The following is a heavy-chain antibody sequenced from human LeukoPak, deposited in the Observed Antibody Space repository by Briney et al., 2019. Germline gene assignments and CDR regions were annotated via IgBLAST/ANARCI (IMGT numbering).Heavy chain of an antibody. D-gene: IGHD3-10*01. CDR3: AKTEVARFGEPRAVWYYYYGIDV. CDR1: GFTFSSYG. J-gene: IGHJ6*02. Sequence: GGSLRLSCAASGFTFSSYGMHWVRQAPGKGLEWVAFIRYDGSNKYYADSVKGRFTISRDNSKNTLYLQMNSLRAEDTAVYYCAKTEVARFGEPRAVWYYYYGIDVCGQGTTVTVSS. V-gene: IGHV3-30*02. CDR2: IRYDGSNK.